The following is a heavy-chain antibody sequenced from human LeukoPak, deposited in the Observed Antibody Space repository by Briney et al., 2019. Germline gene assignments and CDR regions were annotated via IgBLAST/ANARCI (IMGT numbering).Heavy chain of an antibody. D-gene: IGHD3-10*01. V-gene: IGHV5-51*01. CDR3: ARLGTYWSNYYFEY. Sequence: GESLKISCKGSGYSFTSYWIGWVRQMPGKGLEWMGITYPGDSDTRYGPSFQGRVTISADKSISTAYLQWSSLKASDTAMYYCARLGTYWSNYYFEYWGQGTLVTVSS. CDR2: TYPGDSDT. J-gene: IGHJ4*02. CDR1: GYSFTSYW.